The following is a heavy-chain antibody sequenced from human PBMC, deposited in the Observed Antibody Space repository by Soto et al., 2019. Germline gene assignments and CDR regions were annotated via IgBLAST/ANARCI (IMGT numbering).Heavy chain of an antibody. J-gene: IGHJ1*01. CDR1: GGSFSGYY. CDR2: INHSGST. V-gene: IGHV4-34*01. D-gene: IGHD6-13*01. Sequence: SETLSLTCAVYGGSFSGYYWSWIRQPPGKGLEWIGEINHSGSTNYNPSLKSRVTISVDTSKNQFSLKLSSVTAADTAVYYCARALGAAANSQYFQHWGQGTLVTVSS. CDR3: ARALGAAANSQYFQH.